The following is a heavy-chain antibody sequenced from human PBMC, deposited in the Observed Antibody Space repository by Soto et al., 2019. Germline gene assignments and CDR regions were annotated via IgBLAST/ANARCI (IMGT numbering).Heavy chain of an antibody. J-gene: IGHJ6*02. CDR1: GYTFTSYG. CDR3: AREQQWLIHHYYYYGMDV. D-gene: IGHD6-19*01. CDR2: ISAYNGNT. Sequence: QVQLVQSGAEVKKPGASVKVSCKASGYTFTSYGISWVRQAPGQGIEWMGWISAYNGNTNYAQKLQGRVTMTTDTSTSTAYMELRNLRSYDTAVYYCAREQQWLIHHYYYYGMDVCGQGTTFTVSS. V-gene: IGHV1-18*01.